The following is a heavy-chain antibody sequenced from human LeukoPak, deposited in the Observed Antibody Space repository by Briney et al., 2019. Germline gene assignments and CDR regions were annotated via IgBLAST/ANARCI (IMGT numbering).Heavy chain of an antibody. J-gene: IGHJ4*02. CDR1: GGSISSYP. Sequence: PSEPLSLACSVSGGSISSYPWIWIRQSPGKGLEWIAYINYSGHTNYNPSLKSRVTISIDTSKNQFSLNLTSVTAADTAVYYCARVWQDYSGSDYWGQGTLVTVSS. CDR3: ARVWQDYSGSDY. CDR2: INYSGHT. V-gene: IGHV4-59*01. D-gene: IGHD5-12*01.